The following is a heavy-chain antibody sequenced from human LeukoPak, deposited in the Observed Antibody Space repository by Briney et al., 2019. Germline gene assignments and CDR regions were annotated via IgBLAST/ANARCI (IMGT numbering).Heavy chain of an antibody. D-gene: IGHD2-21*02. V-gene: IGHV4-59*08. CDR1: GGSISSYY. Sequence: PSETLSLTCTVSGGSISSYYWSWIRQPPGKGLKWIGYIYYSGSTNYNPSLKSRVTISVDTSKNQFSLKLSSVTAADTAVYYCARLSLRASVTARVTNWFDPWGQGTLVTVSS. CDR3: ARLSLRASVTARVTNWFDP. J-gene: IGHJ5*02. CDR2: IYYSGST.